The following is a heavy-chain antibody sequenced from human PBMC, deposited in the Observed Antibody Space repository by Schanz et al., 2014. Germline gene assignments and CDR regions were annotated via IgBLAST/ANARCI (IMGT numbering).Heavy chain of an antibody. CDR2: ISGRDGST. D-gene: IGHD3-10*01. V-gene: IGHV3-23*04. CDR1: GFTFSSYA. CDR3: AKGRFGELSAFDI. Sequence: EVQLVESGGGLVQPGGSLRLSCLASGFTFSSYAMTWVRQAPGKGLEWVSAISGRDGSTYYADSVRGRFTISRDNSKNTLYLQMNSLRAEDTAVYYCAKGRFGELSAFDIWGQGTMVTVSS. J-gene: IGHJ3*02.